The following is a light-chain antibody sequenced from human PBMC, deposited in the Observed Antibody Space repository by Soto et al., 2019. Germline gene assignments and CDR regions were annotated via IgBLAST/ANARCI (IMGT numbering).Light chain of an antibody. CDR1: SSNIGSNT. Sequence: QSVLTQPPSASGTPGQRVTISCSGSSSNIGSNTVNWYQQLPGTAPKLLIYSNNQRPSGVPDRFSGSKSGTSASLAISGLQSEYEADYYCAAWDDSLNGPVFGGGTQLPVL. V-gene: IGLV1-44*01. J-gene: IGLJ2*01. CDR3: AAWDDSLNGPV. CDR2: SNN.